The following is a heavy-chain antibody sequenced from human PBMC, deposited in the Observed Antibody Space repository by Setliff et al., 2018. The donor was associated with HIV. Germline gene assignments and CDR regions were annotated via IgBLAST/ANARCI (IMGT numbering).Heavy chain of an antibody. CDR1: GFPFSAYA. CDR2: LSGSGGST. Sequence: GSLRLSCEASGFPFSAYAFSWVRQAPGKGLEWVSSLSGSGGSTYYADSVKGRFTISRDNSKNTLYLRMNSLRAEDTAVYYCAQAQTSVSGSYYQYLQHWGQGTLVTVSS. V-gene: IGHV3-23*01. J-gene: IGHJ1*01. D-gene: IGHD3-10*01. CDR3: AQAQTSVSGSYYQYLQH.